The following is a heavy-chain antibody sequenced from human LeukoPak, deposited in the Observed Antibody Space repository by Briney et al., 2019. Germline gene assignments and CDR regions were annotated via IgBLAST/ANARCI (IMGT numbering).Heavy chain of an antibody. Sequence: ASVKVSCKASGYTFTSYAMNWVRQAPGQGLEWMGWINTNTGNPTYAQGFTGRFVFSLDTSVGTAYLQISSLKAEDTAVYYCARVKVAGTFFASAFDIWGQGTMVTVSS. J-gene: IGHJ3*02. CDR1: GYTFTSYA. CDR3: ARVKVAGTFFASAFDI. V-gene: IGHV7-4-1*02. CDR2: INTNTGNP. D-gene: IGHD6-19*01.